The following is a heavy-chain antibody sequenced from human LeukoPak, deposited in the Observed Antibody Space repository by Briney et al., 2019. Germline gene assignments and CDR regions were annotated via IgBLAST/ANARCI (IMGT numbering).Heavy chain of an antibody. J-gene: IGHJ5*02. CDR3: ARGPYSSSWYDWFDP. CDR2: ISSSSSYI. D-gene: IGHD6-13*01. CDR1: GFTFSSYS. Sequence: GGSLRLSCAASGFTFSSYSMNWVRQAPGKGLEWVSSISSSSSYIYYAHSVKGRFTISRDNAKNSLYLQMNSLRAQDTAVYYCARGPYSSSWYDWFDPWGRGTLVTVSS. V-gene: IGHV3-21*01.